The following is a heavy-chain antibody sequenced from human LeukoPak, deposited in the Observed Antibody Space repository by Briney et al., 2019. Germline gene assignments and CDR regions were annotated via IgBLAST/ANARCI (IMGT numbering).Heavy chain of an antibody. CDR2: IKQDGREE. CDR3: ARDSPSGSYGY. CDR1: EFTFSSSW. D-gene: IGHD1-26*01. J-gene: IGHJ4*02. V-gene: IGHV3-7*05. Sequence: GGSLRLSCAASEFTFSSSWMTWVRQAPGKGLEWVANIKQDGREEYYVDSVKGRFTISRDNAKNSLYLQMNSLRAEDTAVYYCARDSPSGSYGYWGQGTLVTVSS.